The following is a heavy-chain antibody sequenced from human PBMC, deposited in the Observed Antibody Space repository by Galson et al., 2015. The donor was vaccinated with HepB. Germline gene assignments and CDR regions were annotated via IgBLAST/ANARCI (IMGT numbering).Heavy chain of an antibody. V-gene: IGHV1-3*01. J-gene: IGHJ4*02. Sequence: SVKVSCKASGYTFTSYAMHWVRQAPGQRLEWMGWINAGNGNTKYSQKFQGRVTITRDTSASTAYMELSSLRSEDTAVYYCARDWGFRELLYDYWGQGTLVTVSS. CDR2: INAGNGNT. CDR1: GYTFTSYA. CDR3: ARDWGFRELLYDY. D-gene: IGHD3-10*01.